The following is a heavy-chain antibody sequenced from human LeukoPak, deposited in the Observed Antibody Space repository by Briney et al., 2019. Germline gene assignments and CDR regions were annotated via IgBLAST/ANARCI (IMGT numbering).Heavy chain of an antibody. Sequence: PGGSLRLSCAASGFTFSSYCMHWVRQAPGTGLEWVSSITSSSSYIYYADSVKGRFTISRDNAKNSLYLQMNSLRAEDTALYYCGRVSGDYYHTVDYWGQGTLVTVSS. CDR1: GFTFSSYC. D-gene: IGHD4-17*01. CDR3: GRVSGDYYHTVDY. CDR2: ITSSSSYI. J-gene: IGHJ4*02. V-gene: IGHV3-21*01.